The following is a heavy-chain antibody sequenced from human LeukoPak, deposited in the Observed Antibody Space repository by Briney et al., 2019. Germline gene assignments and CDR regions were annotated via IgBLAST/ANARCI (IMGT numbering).Heavy chain of an antibody. CDR2: IRYDGSNK. CDR3: AKDYGDYFHDWFDP. Sequence: GGSLRLSCAASGFTFSSYGMHWVRQAPGKGLEWVAFIRYDGSNKYYADSVKGRFTISRDNSKNTLYLQMDSLRAEDTAVYYCAKDYGDYFHDWFDPWGQGTLVTVSS. D-gene: IGHD4-17*01. V-gene: IGHV3-30*02. CDR1: GFTFSSYG. J-gene: IGHJ5*02.